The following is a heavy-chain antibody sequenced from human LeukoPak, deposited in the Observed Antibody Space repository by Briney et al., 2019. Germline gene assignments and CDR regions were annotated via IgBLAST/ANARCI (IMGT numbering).Heavy chain of an antibody. J-gene: IGHJ4*02. D-gene: IGHD2-15*01. V-gene: IGHV3-48*01. CDR2: ISSSSSTI. CDR1: GFTFSSYS. Sequence: PGGSLRLSCVASGFTFSSYSMSMNWVRQAPGKGLEWVSYISSSSSTIYYADSVKGRFTISRDNSKNTLYLQMNSLRAEDTAVYYCAKDSYGGSFFDYWGQGTLVTVSS. CDR3: AKDSYGGSFFDY.